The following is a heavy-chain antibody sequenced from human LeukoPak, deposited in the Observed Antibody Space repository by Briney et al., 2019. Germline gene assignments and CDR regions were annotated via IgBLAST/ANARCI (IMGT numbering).Heavy chain of an antibody. CDR2: ISGSGGST. Sequence: GGSLRLSCAASGFTFSSYAMSWVRQAPGKGLEWVSAISGSGGSTYYADSVKGRFTISRDNSKNTLYLQMNSLRAEDTAVYYCAKEGGMIVVVIPPPFDYWGQGTLVTVSS. CDR3: AKEGGMIVVVIPPPFDY. CDR1: GFTFSSYA. V-gene: IGHV3-23*01. D-gene: IGHD3-22*01. J-gene: IGHJ4*02.